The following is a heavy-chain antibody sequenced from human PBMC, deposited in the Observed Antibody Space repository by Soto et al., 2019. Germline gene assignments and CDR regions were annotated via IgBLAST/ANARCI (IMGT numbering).Heavy chain of an antibody. Sequence: SETLSLTCTVSGGSFSSSNYYWGWIRQSPGKGLEWIGNIFYGGGSGVAYYSPSLKSRVTISVDTSKNQFSLNMRSLTAADTAVYFCARRGGGDSLFDSWGQGKLVTVSS. V-gene: IGHV4-39*01. CDR2: IFYGGGSGVA. J-gene: IGHJ4*02. D-gene: IGHD4-17*01. CDR3: ARRGGGDSLFDS. CDR1: GGSFSSSNYY.